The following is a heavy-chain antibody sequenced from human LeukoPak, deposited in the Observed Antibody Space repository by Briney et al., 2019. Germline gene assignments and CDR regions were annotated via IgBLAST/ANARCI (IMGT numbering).Heavy chain of an antibody. J-gene: IGHJ4*02. V-gene: IGHV4-30-4*01. Sequence: SETLSLTCTVSGGSISSGDYYWSWIRQPPGKGLEWIGYIYYSGSTYYNPSLKSRVTISVDTSKNQFSLKLSSVTAADTAVYYCARAPEDTVVFDYWGQGTLVTVSS. CDR3: ARAPEDTVVFDY. CDR1: GGSISSGDYY. CDR2: IYYSGST. D-gene: IGHD4-23*01.